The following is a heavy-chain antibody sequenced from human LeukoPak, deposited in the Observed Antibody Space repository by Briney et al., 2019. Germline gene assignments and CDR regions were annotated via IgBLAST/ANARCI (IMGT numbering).Heavy chain of an antibody. Sequence: DPSETLSLTCAVYGGSFSGYYWSWIRQPPGKGLEWIGEINHSGSTNYNPSLKSRVTISVDTSKNQFSLKLSSVTAADTAVYYCARNDVTTVTTASDYWGQGTLVTVSS. CDR3: ARNDVTTVTTASDY. J-gene: IGHJ4*02. CDR1: GGSFSGYY. V-gene: IGHV4-34*01. D-gene: IGHD4-17*01. CDR2: INHSGST.